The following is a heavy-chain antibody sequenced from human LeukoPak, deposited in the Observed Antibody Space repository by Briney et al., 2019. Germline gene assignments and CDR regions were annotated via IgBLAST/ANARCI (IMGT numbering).Heavy chain of an antibody. D-gene: IGHD2-2*01. CDR1: GGSISSSSYY. V-gene: IGHV4-39*01. J-gene: IGHJ6*02. CDR3: ARLGYCSSTSCEYYYYYYGMDV. CDR2: IYYSGST. Sequence: SETLSLTCTVSGGSISSSSYYWGWIRLPPGKGLEWIGSIYYSGSTYYNPSLKSRVTISVDTSKNQFSLKLSSVTAADMAVYYCARLGYCSSTSCEYYYYYYGMDVWGQGTTVTVSS.